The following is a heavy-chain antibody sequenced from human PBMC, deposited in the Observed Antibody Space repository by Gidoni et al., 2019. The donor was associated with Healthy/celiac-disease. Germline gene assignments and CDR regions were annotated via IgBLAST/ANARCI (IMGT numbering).Heavy chain of an antibody. D-gene: IGHD6-13*01. Sequence: QVQLVQSGAEVTKPGASVKVSFKVSGYTLTELSMHWVRQAPGKGLEWMGGFDPEDGETIYEQKFQGRVTMTEETSTETAYMELSSLRSEDTAVYYCATDMGGIAAAGDWGQGTLVTVSS. CDR2: FDPEDGET. V-gene: IGHV1-24*01. J-gene: IGHJ4*02. CDR1: GYTLTELS. CDR3: ATDMGGIAAAGD.